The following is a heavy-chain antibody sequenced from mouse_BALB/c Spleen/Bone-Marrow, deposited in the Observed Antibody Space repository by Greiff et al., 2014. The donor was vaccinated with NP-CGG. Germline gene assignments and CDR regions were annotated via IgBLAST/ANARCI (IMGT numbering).Heavy chain of an antibody. D-gene: IGHD3-2*02. J-gene: IGHJ3*01. V-gene: IGHV1-62-2*01. CDR3: ARPEDRLRAWFAY. Sequence: VQLQQSGAELVKPGASVKLSCKASGYTFTEYIIHWVKQRSGQGLEWIGWFYPGSGSIKYNEKFKGKATLTADKSSSTVYMELHSMTSEASAVYFCARPEDRLRAWFAYWGQGTLVTVSA. CDR2: FYPGSGSI. CDR1: GYTFTEYI.